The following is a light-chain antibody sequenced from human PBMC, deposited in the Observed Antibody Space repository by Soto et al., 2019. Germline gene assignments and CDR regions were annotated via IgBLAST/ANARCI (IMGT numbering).Light chain of an antibody. V-gene: IGLV2-14*01. CDR1: SGDVGGYDY. Sequence: QSALTPPASVSGSPGQSIAISCTGTSGDVGGYDYVSWYQQHPDKAPKLMIYEVTKRPSWVSNRFSGSKSGNTASLTISGLQPEDEADYYCSSHTSGSTRVFGSGTSSPS. CDR2: EVT. J-gene: IGLJ1*01. CDR3: SSHTSGSTRV.